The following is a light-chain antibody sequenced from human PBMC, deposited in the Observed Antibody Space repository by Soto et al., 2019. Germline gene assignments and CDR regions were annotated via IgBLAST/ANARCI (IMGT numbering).Light chain of an antibody. Sequence: DIQLTQSASVVSASVGDRVTMTCRASQGISTYLAWYQQKPGKAPKLLVYDASTLQSGVATRFSGSGSGTEFTLIISGLQPEDSATYYCQQYTNTNNPWMFGQGTKVDIK. CDR1: QGISTY. CDR2: DAS. V-gene: IGKV1-9*01. CDR3: QQYTNTNNPWM. J-gene: IGKJ1*01.